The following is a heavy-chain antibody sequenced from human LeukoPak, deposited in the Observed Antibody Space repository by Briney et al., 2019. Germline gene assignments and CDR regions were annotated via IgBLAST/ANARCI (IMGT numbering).Heavy chain of an antibody. CDR1: GGSISSRSYY. V-gene: IGHV4-39*01. D-gene: IGHD1-26*01. CDR3: ARGGSYVNNWFDP. J-gene: IGHJ5*02. Sequence: PSETLSLTCTVSGGSISSRSYYWGWIRQPPGKGLEWIGRIYYSGSTYYNPSLKSRVTISVDTSKNQFSLKLSSVTAADTAVYYCARGGSYVNNWFDPWSQGTLVTVSS. CDR2: IYYSGST.